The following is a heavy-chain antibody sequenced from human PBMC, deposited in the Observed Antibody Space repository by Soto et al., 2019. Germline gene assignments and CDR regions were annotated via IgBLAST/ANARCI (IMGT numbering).Heavy chain of an antibody. D-gene: IGHD6-13*01. CDR2: IYYSGST. Sequence: SETLSLTCTVSGGSISSYYWSWIRQPPGKGLEWIGYIYYSGSTNYNPSPKSRVTISVDTSKNQFSLKLSSVTAADTAVYYCARGPDPIAAATTTGVYFDYWGQGTLVTVSS. CDR1: GGSISSYY. V-gene: IGHV4-59*12. J-gene: IGHJ4*02. CDR3: ARGPDPIAAATTTGVYFDY.